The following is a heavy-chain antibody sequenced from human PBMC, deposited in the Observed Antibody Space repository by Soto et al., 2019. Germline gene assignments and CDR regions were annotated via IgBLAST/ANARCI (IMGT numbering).Heavy chain of an antibody. J-gene: IGHJ4*02. CDR2: ISNDGSFK. CDR1: GFIFRSYG. D-gene: IGHD1-26*01. V-gene: IGHV3-30*18. CDR3: AKDQRIVGATRGYIDY. Sequence: QVHLVESGGGVVQPGRSLRLSCAASGFIFRSYGMHWVRQAPGKRLEWVAVISNDGSFKYHVDSVKGRFTISRDNSKNTLFLEMNSLRAEDTAVYYCAKDQRIVGATRGYIDYWGQGTRVTVSS.